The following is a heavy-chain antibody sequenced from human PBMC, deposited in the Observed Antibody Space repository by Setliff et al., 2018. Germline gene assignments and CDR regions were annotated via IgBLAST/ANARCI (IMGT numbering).Heavy chain of an antibody. V-gene: IGHV4-39*07. Sequence: KPSETLSLTCTVSGGSISTTDYYWGWIRQPPGKGLEWIGCVYYSGSTYYNPSLKSRVTISVDTSKNQFSLKLNSVTAADMAVYYCAREQWLDPPGYYYMDVWAKGTTVTVSS. J-gene: IGHJ6*03. CDR1: GGSISTTDYY. CDR3: AREQWLDPPGYYYMDV. D-gene: IGHD6-19*01. CDR2: VYYSGST.